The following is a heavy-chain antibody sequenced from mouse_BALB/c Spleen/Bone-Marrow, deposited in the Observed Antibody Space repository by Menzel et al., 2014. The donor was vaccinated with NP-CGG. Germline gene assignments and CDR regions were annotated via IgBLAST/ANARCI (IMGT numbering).Heavy chain of an antibody. CDR1: GNTFTSYD. CDR3: VRSRLRDWYFDV. D-gene: IGHD1-2*01. J-gene: IGHJ1*01. V-gene: IGHV1-85*01. CDR2: IFPGDSTT. Sequence: QAQLQQSGVELVKPGASVKLSCNASGNTFTSYDINWVRQRPEQGLEWIGWIFPGDSTTKYNEKFKGKATLSTDKSSSTVHMQLSRLTSEDSAVYFCVRSRLRDWYFDVWGAGTTVTISS.